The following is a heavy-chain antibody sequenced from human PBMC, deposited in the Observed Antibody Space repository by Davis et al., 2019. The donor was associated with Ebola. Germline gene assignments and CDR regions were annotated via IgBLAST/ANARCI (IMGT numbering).Heavy chain of an antibody. CDR1: GYSISSDYF. CDR2: MYHGGTT. V-gene: IGHV4-38-2*02. Sequence: PSETLSLTCTVSGYSISSDYFWGWIRQPPGKGLQWIGSMYHGGTTYYNPSLKSRLTMSLDTSKNQISLKLSSVTAADTAVYYCARSGYSYGYYFDYWGQGALVTVSS. D-gene: IGHD5-18*01. CDR3: ARSGYSYGYYFDY. J-gene: IGHJ4*02.